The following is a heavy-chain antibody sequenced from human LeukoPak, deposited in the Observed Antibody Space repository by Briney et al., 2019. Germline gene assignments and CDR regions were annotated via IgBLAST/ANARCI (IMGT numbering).Heavy chain of an antibody. D-gene: IGHD5-18*01. J-gene: IGHJ6*03. CDR3: ARGLGKGPQYSYGFGRGYYYYMDV. Sequence: SETLSLTCAVYGGSFSGYYWSWIRQPPGKGLEWIGEINHSGSTNYNPSLKSRVTISVDTSKNQFSLKLSSVTAADTAVYYCARGLGKGPQYSYGFGRGYYYYMDVWGKGATVTVSS. CDR1: GGSFSGYY. V-gene: IGHV4-34*01. CDR2: INHSGST.